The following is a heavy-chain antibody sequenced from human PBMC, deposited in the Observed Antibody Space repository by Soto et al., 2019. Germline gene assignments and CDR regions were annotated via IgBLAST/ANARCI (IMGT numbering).Heavy chain of an antibody. CDR1: GLAFSNYA. Sequence: RRISCAASGLAFSNYAISWVRQAPGKGLEWVSTISASGYTEYYGGAVKGPLTKSREKSKSTLYLQMNRLRDDETAVYYCAKVAQLWEPFDHWGQGTQVTVSS. J-gene: IGHJ4*02. V-gene: IGHV3-23*01. CDR3: AKVAQLWEPFDH. D-gene: IGHD5-18*01. CDR2: ISASGYTE.